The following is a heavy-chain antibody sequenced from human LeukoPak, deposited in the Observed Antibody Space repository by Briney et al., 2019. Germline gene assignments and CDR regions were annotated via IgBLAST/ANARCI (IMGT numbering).Heavy chain of an antibody. J-gene: IGHJ5*02. V-gene: IGHV4-4*07. Sequence: SETLSLTCTVSGGSISSYYWSWIWQPAGKGLEWIGRIYTSGSTNYNPSLKSRVTMSVDTSKNQFSLKLSSVTAADTAVYYCARVVAVAGTCWFDPWGQGTLVTVSS. CDR2: IYTSGST. CDR1: GGSISSYY. D-gene: IGHD6-19*01. CDR3: ARVVAVAGTCWFDP.